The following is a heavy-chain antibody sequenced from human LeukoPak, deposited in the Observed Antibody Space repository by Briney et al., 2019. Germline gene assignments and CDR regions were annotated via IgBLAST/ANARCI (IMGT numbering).Heavy chain of an antibody. V-gene: IGHV4-38-2*02. CDR3: ARVVLGYDSSGYYYGFFDY. CDR2: IYRSGST. D-gene: IGHD3-22*01. Sequence: SETLSLTCTVSGYSISSDYYWGWIRQPPGKGLEWIGTIYRSGSTYYNPSLKSRVTISLDTSKNQFSLKLSSVTAADTAVYYCARVVLGYDSSGYYYGFFDYWGQGTLVTVSS. J-gene: IGHJ4*02. CDR1: GYSISSDYY.